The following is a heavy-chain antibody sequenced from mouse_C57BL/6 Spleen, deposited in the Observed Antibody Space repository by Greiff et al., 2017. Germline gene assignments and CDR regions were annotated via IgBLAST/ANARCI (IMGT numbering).Heavy chain of an antibody. D-gene: IGHD1-1*01. J-gene: IGHJ3*01. CDR2: ISSGSSTI. CDR1: GFTFSDYG. Sequence: EVKLVESGGGLVKPGGSLKLSCAASGFTFSDYGMHWVRQAPEKGLEWVAYISSGSSTIYYADTVKGRFTISRDNAKNTLFLQMTSLRSEDTAMDYCARTYGSSSAWFAYWGQGTLGTVSA. CDR3: ARTYGSSSAWFAY. V-gene: IGHV5-17*01.